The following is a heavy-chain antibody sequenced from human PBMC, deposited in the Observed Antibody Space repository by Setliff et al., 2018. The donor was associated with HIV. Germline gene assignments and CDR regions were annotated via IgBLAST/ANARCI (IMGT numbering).Heavy chain of an antibody. Sequence: SETLSLTCTVSGVSIRGYYWSWIRQPPGKGLEWIGYIYYTGSTNYNPSLKSRVTISVDTTKNQFSLKLTSMTAADTAIYYCARDYSTLGRSDDAFDMWGPGTMVTVSS. CDR2: IYYTGST. D-gene: IGHD3-3*01. CDR3: ARDYSTLGRSDDAFDM. CDR1: GVSIRGYY. V-gene: IGHV4-59*01. J-gene: IGHJ3*02.